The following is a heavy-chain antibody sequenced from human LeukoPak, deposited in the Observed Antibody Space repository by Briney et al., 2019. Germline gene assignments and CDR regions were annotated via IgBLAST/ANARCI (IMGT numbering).Heavy chain of an antibody. D-gene: IGHD3-22*01. J-gene: IGHJ1*01. CDR3: ARYDYYDSSGYKIAEYFQH. CDR2: LSGRGGSI. CDR1: GFTFRSYA. Sequence: PGGSLRLSCAASGFTFRSYAMTWVRQAPGKGLEWVSSLSGRGGSIYYADSVKGRFTISRDNAKNTLYLQMNSLRAEDTAVYYCARYDYYDSSGYKIAEYFQHWGQGTLVTVSS. V-gene: IGHV3-23*01.